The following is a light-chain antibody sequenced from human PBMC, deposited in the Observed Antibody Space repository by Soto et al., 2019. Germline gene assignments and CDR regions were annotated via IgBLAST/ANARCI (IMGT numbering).Light chain of an antibody. Sequence: EIVLTQSPATLSLSPGERATLSCRASQSVSSYLAWYQQKPGQAPRLVIYDVSSRATGVPPRFSGSGSGTDFTLTISSLEPEDFAFYYCLQRSTWYTFVQGTKLEIK. V-gene: IGKV3-11*01. J-gene: IGKJ2*01. CDR3: LQRSTWYT. CDR2: DVS. CDR1: QSVSSY.